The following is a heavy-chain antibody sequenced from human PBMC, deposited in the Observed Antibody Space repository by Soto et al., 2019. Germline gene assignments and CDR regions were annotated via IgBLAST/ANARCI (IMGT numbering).Heavy chain of an antibody. V-gene: IGHV3-23*01. CDR3: AKDRGVGGWYISAFDI. CDR1: GFTFSSYA. CDR2: ISGSGGST. D-gene: IGHD6-19*01. J-gene: IGHJ3*02. Sequence: GGSLRLSCAASGFTFSSYAMSWVRQAPGKGLEWVSAISGSGGSTYYADSVKGRFTISRDNSKNTLYLQMNSLRAEDTAVYYCAKDRGVGGWYISAFDIWGQGTMVTVSS.